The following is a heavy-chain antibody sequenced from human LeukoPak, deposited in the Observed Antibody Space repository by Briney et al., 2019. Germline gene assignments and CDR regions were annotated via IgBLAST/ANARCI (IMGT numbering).Heavy chain of an antibody. Sequence: APVKVSCKASGYTFTSYGISWVRQAPGQGLEWMGWISAYNGNTNYAQKLQGRVTMTTDTSTSTAYMELRSLRSDDTAVYYCARATYDILTGRNWFDPWGQGTLVTVSS. CDR3: ARATYDILTGRNWFDP. D-gene: IGHD3-9*01. J-gene: IGHJ5*02. CDR1: GYTFTSYG. V-gene: IGHV1-18*01. CDR2: ISAYNGNT.